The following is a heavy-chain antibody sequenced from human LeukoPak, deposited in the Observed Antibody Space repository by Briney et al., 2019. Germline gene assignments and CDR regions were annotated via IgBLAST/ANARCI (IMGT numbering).Heavy chain of an antibody. CDR3: ARVIDSSGWDYYFDY. V-gene: IGHV4-34*01. Sequence: SETLSLTCAVYGGSFSGYYWGWIRQPPGKGLEWIGEINHSGSTNYNPSLKSRVTISVDTSKNQFSLKLSSVTAADTAVYYCARVIDSSGWDYYFDYWGQGTLVTVSS. D-gene: IGHD6-19*01. CDR2: INHSGST. J-gene: IGHJ4*02. CDR1: GGSFSGYY.